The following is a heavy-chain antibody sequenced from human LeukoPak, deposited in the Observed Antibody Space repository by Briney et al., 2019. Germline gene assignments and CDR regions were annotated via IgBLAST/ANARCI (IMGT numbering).Heavy chain of an antibody. Sequence: GESLKISCKGSGYSFTSYWIGWVRQMPGKGLEWMGIIYPGDSDTRYSPSFQGQVTISADKSISTAYLQWSSLKASDAAMYYCARTYYYDSSGYSAFDYWGQGTLVTVSS. J-gene: IGHJ4*02. CDR3: ARTYYYDSSGYSAFDY. CDR2: IYPGDSDT. D-gene: IGHD3-22*01. CDR1: GYSFTSYW. V-gene: IGHV5-51*01.